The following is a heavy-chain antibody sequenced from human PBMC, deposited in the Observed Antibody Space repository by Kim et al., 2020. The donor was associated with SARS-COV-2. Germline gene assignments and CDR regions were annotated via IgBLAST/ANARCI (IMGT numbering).Heavy chain of an antibody. CDR3: ARGGYYYGSGSYYMKNYYYGMDV. D-gene: IGHD3-10*01. V-gene: IGHV4-34*01. CDR1: GGSFSGYY. CDR2: INHSGST. J-gene: IGHJ6*02. Sequence: SETLSLTCAVYGGSFSGYYWSWIRQPPGKGLEWIGEINHSGSTNYNPSLKSRVTISVDTSKNQFSLKLSSVTAADTAVYYCARGGYYYGSGSYYMKNYYYGMDVWGQGTTVTVSS.